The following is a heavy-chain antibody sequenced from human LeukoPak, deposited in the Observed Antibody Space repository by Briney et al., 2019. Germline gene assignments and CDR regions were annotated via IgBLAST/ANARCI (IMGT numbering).Heavy chain of an antibody. V-gene: IGHV3-7*01. CDR3: ARASAVRVTHFDY. D-gene: IGHD3-10*01. J-gene: IGHJ4*02. CDR2: IKQDGSEK. CDR1: GFTVSSYW. Sequence: PGGSLRLSCAASGFTVSSYWMSWVRQAPGKGLEWVANIKQDGSEKYYVDSVKGRFTISKDNAKNSLYLQMNSLRAEDTAVYYCARASAVRVTHFDYWGQGTLVTVSS.